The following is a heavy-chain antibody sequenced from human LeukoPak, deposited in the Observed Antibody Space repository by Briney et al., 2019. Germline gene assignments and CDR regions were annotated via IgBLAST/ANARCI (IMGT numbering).Heavy chain of an antibody. Sequence: PGGSLRLSCAASGFTFSTYAMNWVRQAPGEGLEWVSSISASGGSAFYGDSVKGRFTISRDNSKNTLYVQMNSPRVEDTAVYYCAKGGPDYYYMDVWGKGTTVTVSS. CDR1: GFTFSTYA. CDR2: ISASGGSA. V-gene: IGHV3-23*01. J-gene: IGHJ6*03. CDR3: AKGGPDYYYMDV.